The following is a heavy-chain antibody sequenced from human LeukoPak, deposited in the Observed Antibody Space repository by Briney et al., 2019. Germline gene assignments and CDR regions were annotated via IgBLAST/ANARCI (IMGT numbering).Heavy chain of an antibody. D-gene: IGHD2-8*01. CDR1: GYTFTSYY. J-gene: IGHJ4*02. CDR3: VKDRGVYLLATPNKGDY. V-gene: IGHV1-46*01. CDR2: INPSGGST. Sequence: ASVKVSCKASGYTFTSYYMHWVRQAPGQGLEWMGIINPSGGSTSYAQKFQGRVTMTRDTSTSTVYMELSSLRSEDTAVYYCVKDRGVYLLATPNKGDYWGQGTLVTVSS.